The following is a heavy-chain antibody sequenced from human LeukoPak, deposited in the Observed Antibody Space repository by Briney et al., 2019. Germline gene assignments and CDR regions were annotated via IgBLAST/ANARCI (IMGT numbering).Heavy chain of an antibody. D-gene: IGHD6-13*01. Sequence: GGSLRLSCAASGFTFNNYSMNWVRQAPGKGLEWVSSISSSNSYIYYADSMKGRFTISRDNAKNSLYLQLNSLRAEDTAVYYCARAFIAAADYYYYYYLNVWGKGTTVTVSS. CDR1: GFTFNNYS. CDR3: ARAFIAAADYYYYYYLNV. CDR2: ISSSNSYI. J-gene: IGHJ6*03. V-gene: IGHV3-21*01.